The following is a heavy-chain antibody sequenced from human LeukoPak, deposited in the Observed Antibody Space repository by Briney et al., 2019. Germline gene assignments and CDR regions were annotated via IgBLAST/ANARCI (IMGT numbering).Heavy chain of an antibody. J-gene: IGHJ3*02. CDR2: ISSSSSYI. V-gene: IGHV3-21*01. CDR1: GFTFSSYS. CDR3: AREMVRDDAFDI. Sequence: GGSLRLSCAASGFTFSSYSMNWVRQAPGKGLEWVSSISSSSSYIYYADSVKGRFTISRDSAKNSLYLQMNSLRAEDTAVYYCAREMVRDDAFDIWGQGTMVTVSS. D-gene: IGHD3-10*01.